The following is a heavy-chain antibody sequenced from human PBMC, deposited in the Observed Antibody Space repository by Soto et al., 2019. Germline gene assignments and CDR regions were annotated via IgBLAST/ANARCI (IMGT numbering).Heavy chain of an antibody. Sequence: SSETLSLTCTVSGASIISTTKYWGWIRQPPGRGLGWIGTISSIGSTYYNPSLEGRVTISVDTSKNQFSLKVTSVTAADTALYFWARQDHGEYELSFDYWGQGTLVTVSS. D-gene: IGHD4-17*01. CDR3: ARQDHGEYELSFDY. V-gene: IGHV4-39*01. CDR2: ISSIGST. J-gene: IGHJ4*02. CDR1: GASIISTTKY.